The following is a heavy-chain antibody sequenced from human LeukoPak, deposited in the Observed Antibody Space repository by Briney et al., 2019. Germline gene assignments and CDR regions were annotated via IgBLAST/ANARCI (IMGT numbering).Heavy chain of an antibody. J-gene: IGHJ4*02. CDR2: ISGGSTYT. Sequence: GGSLRLSCAGSGFTFKDYYLSWIRQAPGKGLEWVSYISGGSTYTNYANSVKGRFTISRDNAKNSLFLQMNSLRAEDTAVYYCARDRSSDWHFDFWGPGTPVTVSS. CDR3: ARDRSSDWHFDF. CDR1: GFTFKDYY. D-gene: IGHD6-19*01. V-gene: IGHV3-11*06.